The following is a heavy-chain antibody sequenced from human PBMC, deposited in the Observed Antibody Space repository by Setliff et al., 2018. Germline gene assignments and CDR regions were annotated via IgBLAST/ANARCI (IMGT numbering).Heavy chain of an antibody. Sequence: GGSLRLSCAASGFTFSSYWMSWVRQAPGKGLEWVSNIKQDGSEKHYVDSVKGRVTMTTDTSTSTAYMELKSLRYDDTAVYYCAREVYCSGGRCYGQMPAALGHWGQGTLVTVSS. D-gene: IGHD2-15*01. J-gene: IGHJ4*02. CDR2: IKQDGSEK. V-gene: IGHV3-7*03. CDR1: GFTFSSYW. CDR3: AREVYCSGGRCYGQMPAALGH.